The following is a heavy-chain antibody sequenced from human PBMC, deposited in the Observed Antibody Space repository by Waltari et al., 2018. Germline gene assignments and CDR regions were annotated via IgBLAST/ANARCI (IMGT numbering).Heavy chain of an antibody. J-gene: IGHJ6*03. CDR1: GGTFSSYA. CDR2: IIPIVGTA. D-gene: IGHD4-4*01. V-gene: IGHV1-69*04. CDR3: AIYSNYVRYYYYMDV. Sequence: QVQLVQSGAEVKKPGSSVKVSCKASGGTFSSYAISWVRQAPGQGLEWMGRIIPIVGTANYAQKFQGRVTITADKSTSTAYMELSSLRSEDTAVYYCAIYSNYVRYYYYMDVWGKGTTVTISS.